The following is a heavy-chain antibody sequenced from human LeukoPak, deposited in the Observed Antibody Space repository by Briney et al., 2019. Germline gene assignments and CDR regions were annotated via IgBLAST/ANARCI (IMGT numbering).Heavy chain of an antibody. CDR2: IKQDGSEK. CDR1: GFTFSSYW. D-gene: IGHD3-3*01. V-gene: IGHV3-7*01. J-gene: IGHJ4*02. CDR3: ARVGYDFWSGYYSDY. Sequence: GGSLRLSCAASGFTFSSYWMSWVRQAPGKGLEWVANIKQDGSEKYYVDSVKGRFTISRDNAKNSLYLQMNSLRAEDTAVYYCARVGYDFWSGYYSDYWGQGTLVTVSS.